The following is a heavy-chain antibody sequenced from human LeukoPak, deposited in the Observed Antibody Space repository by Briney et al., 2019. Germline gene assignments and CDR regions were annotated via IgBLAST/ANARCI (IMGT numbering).Heavy chain of an antibody. J-gene: IGHJ4*02. CDR1: GFTFSSYA. CDR3: AKIEYCSSTSCYYFDY. Sequence: PGGSLRLSCAASGFTFSSYAMSWVRQAPGKGPEWVSAISGSGGSTYYADSVKGRFTISRDNSKNTLYLQMNSLRAEDTAVYYCAKIEYCSSTSCYYFDYWGQGTLVTVSS. V-gene: IGHV3-23*01. CDR2: ISGSGGST. D-gene: IGHD2-2*01.